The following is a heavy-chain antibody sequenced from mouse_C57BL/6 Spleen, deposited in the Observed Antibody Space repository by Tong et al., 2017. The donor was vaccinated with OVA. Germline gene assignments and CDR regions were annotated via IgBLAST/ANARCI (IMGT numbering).Heavy chain of an antibody. CDR1: GYTFTDYE. D-gene: IGHD2-5*01. V-gene: IGHV1-15*01. J-gene: IGHJ4*01. CDR2: IDPETGGT. CDR3: TRSSNYGLYAMDY. Sequence: VQLQESGAELVRPGASVTLSCKASGYTFTDYEMHWVKQTPVHGLEWIGAIDPETGGTAYNQKFKGKAILTADKSSSTAYMELRSLTSEDSAVYYCTRSSNYGLYAMDYWGQGTSVTVSS.